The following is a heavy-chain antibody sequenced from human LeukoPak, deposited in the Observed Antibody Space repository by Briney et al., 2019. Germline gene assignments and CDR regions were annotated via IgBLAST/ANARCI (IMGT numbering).Heavy chain of an antibody. Sequence: GGSLRLSCAASGFTFSNYWMNWVRQAPGKGLEWVANIKQDGSEKYYVDSVEGRFTVSRDNTKNSLYLQMNSLRAEDTAVYYCARDRRLSYDSSGYYYYVDVWGKGTTVTISS. CDR3: ARDRRLSYDSSGYYYYVDV. J-gene: IGHJ6*03. CDR1: GFTFSNYW. V-gene: IGHV3-7*01. CDR2: IKQDGSEK. D-gene: IGHD3-22*01.